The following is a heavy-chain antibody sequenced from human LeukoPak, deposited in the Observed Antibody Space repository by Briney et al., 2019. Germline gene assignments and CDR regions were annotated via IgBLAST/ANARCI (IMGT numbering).Heavy chain of an antibody. D-gene: IGHD6-13*01. CDR3: AKDLRQQLDSPRTSNDAFDV. CDR2: ISGSGGST. Sequence: GGSLRLSCAASRFTFSSYAMSWVRQAPGKGLEWVSAISGSGGSTYYADSVKGRFIISRDNSKNTLYLQMNSLRAEDTAVYYCAKDLRQQLDSPRTSNDAFDVWGRGTMVTVSS. J-gene: IGHJ3*01. V-gene: IGHV3-23*01. CDR1: RFTFSSYA.